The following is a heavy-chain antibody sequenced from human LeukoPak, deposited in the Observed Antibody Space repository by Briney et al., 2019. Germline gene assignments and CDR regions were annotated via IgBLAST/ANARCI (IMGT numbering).Heavy chain of an antibody. V-gene: IGHV1-2*02. CDR3: ARESRQGYSSSWYGSYFDY. CDR2: INPNSGGT. CDR1: GYTFTSYA. J-gene: IGHJ4*02. Sequence: EASVKVSCKASGYTFTSYAMNWVRQPPGQGLEWMGWINPNSGGTNYAQKFQGRVTMTRDTSISTAYMELSRLRSDDTAVYYCARESRQGYSSSWYGSYFDYWGQGTLVTVSS. D-gene: IGHD6-13*01.